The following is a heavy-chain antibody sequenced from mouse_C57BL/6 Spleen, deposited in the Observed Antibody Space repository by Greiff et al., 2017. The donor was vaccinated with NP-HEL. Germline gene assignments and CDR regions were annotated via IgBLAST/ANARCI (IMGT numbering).Heavy chain of an antibody. CDR1: GYTFTSYG. D-gene: IGHD1-1*01. J-gene: IGHJ1*03. V-gene: IGHV1-81*01. CDR2: IYPRSGNT. Sequence: QVQLQQSGAELARPGASVKLSCKASGYTFTSYGISWVKQRTEQGLEWIGEIYPRSGNTYYNEKFKGKATLTADKSSSTAYMELRSLTSEDSAVYFCASPRERDTTGDWYFDVWGTGTTVTVSS. CDR3: ASPRERDTTGDWYFDV.